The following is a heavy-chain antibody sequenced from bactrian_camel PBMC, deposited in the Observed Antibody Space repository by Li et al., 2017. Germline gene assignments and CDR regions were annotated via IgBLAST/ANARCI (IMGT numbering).Heavy chain of an antibody. Sequence: QLVESGGGSVQTGGTLTLSCVASEYTFRNYCVGWFRQAPGKEREGVASIDSYARTTYAESVEGRFTISKDSAKNSLYLQMNSLKPEDTAMYSCAYDPRCISPTGGAWYYDTWGQGTQVTVS. CDR1: EYTFRNYC. CDR2: IDSYART. J-gene: IGHJ4*01. V-gene: IGHV3S10*01. CDR3: AYDPRCISPTGGAWYYDT. D-gene: IGHD1*01.